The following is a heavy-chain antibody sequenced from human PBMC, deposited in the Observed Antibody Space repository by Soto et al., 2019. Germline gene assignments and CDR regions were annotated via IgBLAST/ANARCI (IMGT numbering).Heavy chain of an antibody. Sequence: SVKVSCKASGYIFTYRYLYWVRQAPGQALEWMGWIIPYNGNTNYAQKFQDRFSITRESSLSTVYMELRSLRSDDTGMYYCARSALDDDGYHYLDYWGEGTLFPASS. CDR2: IIPYNGNT. CDR3: ARSALDDDGYHYLDY. CDR1: GYIFTYRY. J-gene: IGHJ4*01. D-gene: IGHD5-18*01. V-gene: IGHV1-45*02.